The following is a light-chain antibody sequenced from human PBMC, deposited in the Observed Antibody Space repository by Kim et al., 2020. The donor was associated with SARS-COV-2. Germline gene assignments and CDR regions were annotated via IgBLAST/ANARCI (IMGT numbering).Light chain of an antibody. Sequence: DIQMTQSPSTLSASVGDRVTITCRASQSVSRWLTWYQQKPGKAPKLLIYKASNSVSGVPSRFSGSGSGTEFTLTISSLQPDDFATYYCQQYRTSWTFGRGTKVDIK. CDR2: KAS. J-gene: IGKJ1*01. V-gene: IGKV1-5*03. CDR3: QQYRTSWT. CDR1: QSVSRW.